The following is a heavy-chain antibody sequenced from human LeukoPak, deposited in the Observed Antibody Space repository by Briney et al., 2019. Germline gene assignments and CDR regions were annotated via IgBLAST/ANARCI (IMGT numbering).Heavy chain of an antibody. CDR1: SGSISTSNYY. CDR2: IFYSGST. J-gene: IGHJ5*02. V-gene: IGHV4-39*07. CDR3: ARDRSLYSILHWFDP. D-gene: IGHD6-13*01. Sequence: KTSETLSLTCTVSSGSISTSNYYWGWVRQPPGKALEWIGNIFYSGSTYYSPSLKSRVTISLDTSKNQFSLKLSSVTAADTAVYYCARDRSLYSILHWFDPWGQGTLVTVSS.